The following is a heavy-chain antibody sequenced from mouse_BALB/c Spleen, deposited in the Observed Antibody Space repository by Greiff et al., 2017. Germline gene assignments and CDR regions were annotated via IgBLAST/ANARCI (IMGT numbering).Heavy chain of an antibody. CDR1: GYSITSGYY. Sequence: DVKLVESGPGLVKPSQSLSLTCSVTGYSITSGYYWNWIRQFPGNKLEWMGYISYDGSNNYNPSLKNRISITRDTSKNQFFLKLNSVTTEDTATYYCARDYYGRDYWGQGTTLTVSS. CDR3: ARDYYGRDY. J-gene: IGHJ2*01. CDR2: ISYDGSN. D-gene: IGHD1-1*01. V-gene: IGHV3-6*02.